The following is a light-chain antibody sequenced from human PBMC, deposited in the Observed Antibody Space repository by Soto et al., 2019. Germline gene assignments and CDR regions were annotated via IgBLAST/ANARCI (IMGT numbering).Light chain of an antibody. Sequence: QSALTQPASVSGSPGQSITISCTGTSSDVGGYNYVSWYQQHPGKAPKLMISEVRNRPSGVSNRFSGSKSGNTASLTISGLQAEDEAVYYCSSYRSTSVVFGGGTQLTV. CDR2: EVR. J-gene: IGLJ2*01. V-gene: IGLV2-14*01. CDR3: SSYRSTSVV. CDR1: SSDVGGYNY.